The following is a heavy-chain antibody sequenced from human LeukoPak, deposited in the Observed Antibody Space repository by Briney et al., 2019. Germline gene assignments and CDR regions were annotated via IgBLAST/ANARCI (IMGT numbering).Heavy chain of an antibody. CDR2: INAGNGNT. CDR1: GYTFTSYA. CDR3: ARSLWVRIRGVDY. V-gene: IGHV1-3*01. D-gene: IGHD1-26*01. J-gene: IGHJ4*02. Sequence: GASVKVSCKASGYTFTSYAMHWVRQAPGQRLEWMGWINAGNGNTKYSQKFQGRVTITRDTSASTAYMELSSLRSEDTAVYYCARSLWVRIRGVDYWGQGTLVTVSS.